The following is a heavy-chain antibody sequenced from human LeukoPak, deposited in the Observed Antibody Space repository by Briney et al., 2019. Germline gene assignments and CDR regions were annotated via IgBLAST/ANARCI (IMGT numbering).Heavy chain of an antibody. J-gene: IGHJ4*02. CDR2: INHSGRT. V-gene: IGHV4-34*01. CDR1: GGSFSGYY. Sequence: SETLSLTCAVYGGSFSGYYWSWIRQPPGKGLEWIGEINHSGRTNYNPSLKSRVTISGDTSTNQFSLKLSSVTAADTAVYYCARRTMVRGVVYWGQGTLVTVSS. D-gene: IGHD3-10*01. CDR3: ARRTMVRGVVY.